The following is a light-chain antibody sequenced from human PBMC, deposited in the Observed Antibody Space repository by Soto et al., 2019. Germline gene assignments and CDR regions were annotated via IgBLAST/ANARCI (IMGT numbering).Light chain of an antibody. CDR2: GNS. Sequence: QSVLTQPPSVSGAPGQRVTISCTRSSFNIGAGYDVHWYQQLPGTAPKLLIYGNSNRPSGVPDRFSGSKSGTSASLAITGLQAEDEADYYCQSYDSSLSGVVFGGGTKLTV. CDR3: QSYDSSLSGVV. V-gene: IGLV1-40*01. J-gene: IGLJ2*01. CDR1: SFNIGAGYD.